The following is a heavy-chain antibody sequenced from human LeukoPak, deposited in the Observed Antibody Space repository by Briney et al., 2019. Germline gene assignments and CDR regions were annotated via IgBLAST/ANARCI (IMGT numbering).Heavy chain of an antibody. Sequence: PSETLSLTCAVYGGSFSGYYWSWIRQPPGKGLEWIGEINHSGSTNYNPSLKSRVTISVDTSKNQFSLKLSSVTAADTAVYYCARGLAYCSGGSCRKNRAFDIWGQGTMVTVSS. V-gene: IGHV4-34*01. D-gene: IGHD2-15*01. CDR1: GGSFSGYY. CDR2: INHSGST. CDR3: ARGLAYCSGGSCRKNRAFDI. J-gene: IGHJ3*02.